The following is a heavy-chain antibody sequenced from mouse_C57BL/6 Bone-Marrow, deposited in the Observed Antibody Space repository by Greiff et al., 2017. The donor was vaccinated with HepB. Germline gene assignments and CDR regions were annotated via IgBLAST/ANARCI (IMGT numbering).Heavy chain of an antibody. V-gene: IGHV1-55*01. Sequence: VKLMESGAELVKPGASVKMSCKASGYTFTSYWITWVKQRPGQGLEWIGDIYPGSGSTNYNEKFKSKATLTVDTSSSTAYMQLSSLTSEDSAVYYCARADYGSSSHYYAMDYWGQGTSVTVSS. D-gene: IGHD1-1*01. CDR1: GYTFTSYW. CDR3: ARADYGSSSHYYAMDY. CDR2: IYPGSGST. J-gene: IGHJ4*01.